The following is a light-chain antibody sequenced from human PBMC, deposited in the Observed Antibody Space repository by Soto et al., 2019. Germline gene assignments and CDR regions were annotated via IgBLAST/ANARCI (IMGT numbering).Light chain of an antibody. CDR1: QTVNTY. J-gene: IGKJ5*01. Sequence: EIVLTQSPATLSLSPGAGAPLSCRASQTVNTYLAWYQQEPGQAPRLLIYGASNRATGIPDRFFGSGSGTDFTLTINRLEPEDFAVYYCQQYANSPITFGQGTRLEIK. V-gene: IGKV3-20*01. CDR2: GAS. CDR3: QQYANSPIT.